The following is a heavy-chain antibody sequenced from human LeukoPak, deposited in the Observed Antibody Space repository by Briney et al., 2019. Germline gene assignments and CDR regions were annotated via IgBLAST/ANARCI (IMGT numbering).Heavy chain of an antibody. CDR1: GGSISSYY. V-gene: IGHV4-59*12. CDR2: IYYSGST. D-gene: IGHD2-2*01. CDR3: ATTSDIVVVPAAPFDY. J-gene: IGHJ4*02. Sequence: SETLSLTCTVSGGSISSYYWSWIRQPPGKGLEWIGYIYYSGSTNYNPSLKSRVTISVDRSKNQFSLKLSSVTAADTAVYYCATTSDIVVVPAAPFDYWGQGTLVTVSS.